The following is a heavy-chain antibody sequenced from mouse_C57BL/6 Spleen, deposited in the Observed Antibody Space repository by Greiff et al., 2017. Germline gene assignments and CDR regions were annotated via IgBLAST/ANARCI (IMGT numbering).Heavy chain of an antibody. V-gene: IGHV5-4*03. CDR2: ISDGGSYT. CDR3: ARGGNVFAY. CDR1: GFTFSSYA. J-gene: IGHJ3*01. Sequence: DVMLVEPGGGLVKPGGSLKLSCAASGFTFSSYAMSWVRQTPERRLEWVATISDGGSYTDYPENVKGRFTISRDNAKNKLYLQMSHLKSEDTAMYYCARGGNVFAYWGQGTLVTVSA.